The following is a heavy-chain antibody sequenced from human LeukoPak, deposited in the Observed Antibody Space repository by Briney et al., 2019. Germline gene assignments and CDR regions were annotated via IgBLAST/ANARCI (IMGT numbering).Heavy chain of an antibody. V-gene: IGHV4-59*08. CDR2: IYYSGST. CDR1: GGSFSGYY. J-gene: IGHJ4*02. D-gene: IGHD3-22*01. Sequence: PSETLSLTCAVYGGSFSGYYWSWIRQPPGKGLEWIGYIYYSGSTNYNPSLKSRVTISVDTSKNQFSLKLSSVTAADTAVYYCARNHYDSSGYYYFFDYWGRGTLVTVSS. CDR3: ARNHYDSSGYYYFFDY.